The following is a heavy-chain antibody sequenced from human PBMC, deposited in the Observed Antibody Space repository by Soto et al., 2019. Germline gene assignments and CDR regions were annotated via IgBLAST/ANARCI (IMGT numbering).Heavy chain of an antibody. CDR2: INPNSGGT. CDR1: GYTFTGYY. J-gene: IGHJ4*02. V-gene: IGHV1-2*04. CDR3: ARGGRGYCISTSCSPYYFDY. Sequence: ASVKVSCKASGYTFTGYYMHWVRQAPGQGLERMGWINPNSGGTNYAQKFQGWVTMTRDTSISTAYMELSRLRSDDTAVYYFARGGRGYCISTSCSPYYFDYWGQGTLVTVSS. D-gene: IGHD2-2*01.